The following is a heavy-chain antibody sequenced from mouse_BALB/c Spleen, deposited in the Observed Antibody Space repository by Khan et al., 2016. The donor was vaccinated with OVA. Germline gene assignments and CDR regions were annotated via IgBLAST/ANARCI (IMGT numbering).Heavy chain of an antibody. V-gene: IGHV1-39*01. CDR3: ERGGYGPYYDMDY. Sequence: LQQSGPELVKPGASVKISCTASGYSFTGFNMNWVNQSNGKSLEWIGNIDPYYGGTHYNQKFKGKATFTVDKSSSTVYMQLKSLTSEDSAVYYCERGGYGPYYDMDYWGQGTSVTVSA. CDR1: GYSFTGFN. D-gene: IGHD1-2*01. J-gene: IGHJ4*01. CDR2: IDPYYGGT.